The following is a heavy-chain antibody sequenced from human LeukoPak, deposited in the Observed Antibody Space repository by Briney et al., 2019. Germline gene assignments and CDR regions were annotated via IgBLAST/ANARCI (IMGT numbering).Heavy chain of an antibody. Sequence: GGSLRLSCAASGFTFSSYWMSWVRQAPGKGLEWVANIKQDGSEKYYVDSVKGRFTISRDNAKNSLYLQMNSLRAEGTAVYYCARALYSSSWYRYYYYYMDVWGKGTTVTVSS. V-gene: IGHV3-7*01. J-gene: IGHJ6*03. CDR2: IKQDGSEK. CDR1: GFTFSSYW. D-gene: IGHD6-13*01. CDR3: ARALYSSSWYRYYYYYMDV.